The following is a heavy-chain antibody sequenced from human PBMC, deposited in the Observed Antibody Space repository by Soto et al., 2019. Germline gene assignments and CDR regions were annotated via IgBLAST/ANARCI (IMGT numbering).Heavy chain of an antibody. Sequence: PGGSLRLSCAASGFTFSSYWMSWVRQAPGKGLEWVANIKQDGSEKYYVDSVKGRFTISRDNAKNSLYLQMNSLRAEDTAVYYCARLSMVVVPAAIDYYYYYMDVWGKGTTVTVSS. V-gene: IGHV3-7*01. CDR2: IKQDGSEK. J-gene: IGHJ6*03. D-gene: IGHD2-2*01. CDR3: ARLSMVVVPAAIDYYYYYMDV. CDR1: GFTFSSYW.